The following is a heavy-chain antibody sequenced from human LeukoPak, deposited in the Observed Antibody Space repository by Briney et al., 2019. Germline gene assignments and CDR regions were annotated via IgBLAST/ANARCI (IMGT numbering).Heavy chain of an antibody. CDR3: ARDDYVWGSYRSSLDY. D-gene: IGHD3-16*02. CDR2: IYYSGST. V-gene: IGHV4-39*07. J-gene: IGHJ4*02. Sequence: SQTLSLTCTVSGGSISSSSYYWGWIRQPPGKGLEWIGSIYYSGSTYYNPSLKSRVTISVDTSKNQFSLKLSSVTAADTAVYYCARDDYVWGSYRSSLDYRGQGTLVTVSS. CDR1: GGSISSSSYY.